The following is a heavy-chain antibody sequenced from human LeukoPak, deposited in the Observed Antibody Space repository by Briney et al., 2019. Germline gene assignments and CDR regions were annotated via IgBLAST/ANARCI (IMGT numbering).Heavy chain of an antibody. J-gene: IGHJ4*02. CDR3: ARALVDGYKELGY. CDR1: GYTFTPYG. V-gene: IGHV1-18*01. CDR2: ISAYNGDT. D-gene: IGHD5-24*01. Sequence: APVKASCKPSGYTFTPYGITWVRQAPGQRLEGMGWISAYNGDTNYAQKPLGRVTMTTHTSTSTAYMERRSLRSDDTAVCYSARALVDGYKELGYWGQGTLVTVSS.